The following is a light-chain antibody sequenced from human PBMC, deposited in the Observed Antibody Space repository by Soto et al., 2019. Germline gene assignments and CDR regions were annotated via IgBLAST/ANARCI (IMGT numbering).Light chain of an antibody. CDR2: GAS. CDR1: QSVSGY. V-gene: IGKV3-20*01. Sequence: EIVLTQSPGTLSLSPGDRATLSCWASQSVSGYLAWYQQKLGQPPRLLIYGASSRATGIPDRFSGSGSGTDFTLTISRLEPEDFAVYYCQQYGSSVWTFGQGTKVDI. CDR3: QQYGSSVWT. J-gene: IGKJ1*01.